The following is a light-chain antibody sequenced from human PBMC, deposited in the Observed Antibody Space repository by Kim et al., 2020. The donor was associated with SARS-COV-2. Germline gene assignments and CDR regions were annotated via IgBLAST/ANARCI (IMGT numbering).Light chain of an antibody. J-gene: IGLJ1*01. Sequence: QAVVSQEPSLTVSPGGTVTLTCASATGAVPITAYANWFQQKPGQAPRALIYSTSKRHSWTPARFSGSLLGGKAALTVSPVQPEDEAEYYCLLYSRAGYVFGTGTKVTVL. CDR1: TGAVPITAY. CDR2: STS. CDR3: LLYSRAGYV. V-gene: IGLV7-43*01.